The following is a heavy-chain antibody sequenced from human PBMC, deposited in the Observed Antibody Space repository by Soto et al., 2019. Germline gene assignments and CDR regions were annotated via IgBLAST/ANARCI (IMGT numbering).Heavy chain of an antibody. V-gene: IGHV3-30*18. Sequence: GGSLRLSCAASGFIFSSYGMHWVRQAPGKGLEWVTFISYDENNKYYADSVKGRFTISRDNSNDTLYLQMNSLTADDTAIYYCAKKLETGRGMDVWGQGTSVTVSS. CDR3: AKKLETGRGMDV. J-gene: IGHJ6*02. CDR2: ISYDENNK. CDR1: GFIFSSYG. D-gene: IGHD3-3*01.